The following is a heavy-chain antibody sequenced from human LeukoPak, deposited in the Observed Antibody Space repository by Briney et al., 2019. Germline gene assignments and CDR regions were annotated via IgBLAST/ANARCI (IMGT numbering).Heavy chain of an antibody. D-gene: IGHD3-22*01. CDR3: ARAPGGTQASSGYFDY. CDR2: IYSDGRT. J-gene: IGHJ4*02. CDR1: GFTVSSNY. V-gene: IGHV3-53*01. Sequence: GGSLRLSCAASGFTVSSNYMSWVRQAPGKGLEWVSVIYSDGRTYYADSMKGRFTISRDNSKNTLYLQMNSLRAEDTAVYYCARAPGGTQASSGYFDYWGQGTLVTVSS.